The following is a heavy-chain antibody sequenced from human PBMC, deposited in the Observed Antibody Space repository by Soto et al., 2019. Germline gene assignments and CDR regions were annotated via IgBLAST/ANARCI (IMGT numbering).Heavy chain of an antibody. J-gene: IGHJ4*02. CDR2: ISDDGNNK. D-gene: IGHD3-10*01. Sequence: QVQLVESGGGVVQPGRSLRLSCAASGFTFSRYTMHWVRQAPGKGLEWMAFISDDGNNKYYADSVKGQFTISRDNSKNTLYLQMNSLRTEDTAVYYGVRDDEGGSDCDLGYWGQGTLVTVSS. CDR1: GFTFSRYT. CDR3: VRDDEGGSDCDLGY. V-gene: IGHV3-30-3*01.